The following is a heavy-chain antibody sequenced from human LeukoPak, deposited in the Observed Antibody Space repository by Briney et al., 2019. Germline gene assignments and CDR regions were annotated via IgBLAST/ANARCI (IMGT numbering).Heavy chain of an antibody. CDR2: IYTSGST. V-gene: IGHV4-61*02. CDR3: ARDRYYFDY. Sequence: SETLSLTCTVSGGSISSGSYYWSWIRQPAGKGLEWIGRIYTSGSTNYNPSLKSRVTISVDTSKNQFSLKLSSVTAADTAVYYCARDRYYFDYWGQGTLVTVSS. J-gene: IGHJ4*02. CDR1: GGSISSGSYY.